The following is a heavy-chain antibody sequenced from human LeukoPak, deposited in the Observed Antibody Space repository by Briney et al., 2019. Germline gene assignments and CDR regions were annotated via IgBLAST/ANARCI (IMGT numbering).Heavy chain of an antibody. D-gene: IGHD3-3*01. Sequence: GGSLRLSCAASGFTFSSYAMSWVRQAPGKGLVWVSCVTSDGSGTTYADSVKGRFTVSRDNAKNTVYLQMNSLRAEDTAVYYCTRDFFGIDYWGQGTLVTVSS. J-gene: IGHJ4*02. CDR3: TRDFFGIDY. CDR1: GFTFSSYA. V-gene: IGHV3-74*01. CDR2: VTSDGSGT.